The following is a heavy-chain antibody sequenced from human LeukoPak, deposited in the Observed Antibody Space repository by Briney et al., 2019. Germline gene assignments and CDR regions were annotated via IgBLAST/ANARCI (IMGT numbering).Heavy chain of an antibody. D-gene: IGHD3-3*01. CDR3: ARHRRDHDFWSGSNPTDYYYYMDV. J-gene: IGHJ6*03. CDR2: IYYSGHT. CDR1: GGSISSSNYY. Sequence: PSVTDYLTCTVSGGSISSSNYYWGWIRQPPGNGLEWIGTIYYSGHTYYNPSLKSRVTIFVDTSQNQFSLKLSSVTAADTAVYYCARHRRDHDFWSGSNPTDYYYYMDVWGKGTSVTVS. V-gene: IGHV4-39*01.